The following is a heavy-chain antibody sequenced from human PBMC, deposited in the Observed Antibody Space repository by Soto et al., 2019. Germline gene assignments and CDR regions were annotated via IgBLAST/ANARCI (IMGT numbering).Heavy chain of an antibody. CDR1: GFAFSSHT. J-gene: IGHJ4*02. CDR3: AKGRVDTAYFDN. CDR2: ISGSGTST. V-gene: IGHV3-48*02. D-gene: IGHD5-18*01. Sequence: GGSLRLSCVASGFAFSSHTMYWVRQAPGKGLEWVSYISGSGTSTYNSDSVKGRFTISRDNARNSLFLQMNSLRDKDTAVYYCAKGRVDTAYFDNWGRGALVTVSS.